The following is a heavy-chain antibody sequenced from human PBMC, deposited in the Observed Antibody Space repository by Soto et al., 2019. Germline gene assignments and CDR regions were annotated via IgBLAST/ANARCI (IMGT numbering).Heavy chain of an antibody. CDR3: ASLDTARIQIAGY. CDR1: AFTFSTYW. J-gene: IGHJ4*02. CDR2: INNDGSTT. V-gene: IGHV3-74*01. D-gene: IGHD5-18*01. Sequence: GGSLRLSCPASAFTFSTYWVHWVRQAPGKGLVWVSHINNDGSTTNYADFVKGRFTISRENAKSTLYLQMNSLRGEDTAVYYCASLDTARIQIAGYWGQGSRVTVS.